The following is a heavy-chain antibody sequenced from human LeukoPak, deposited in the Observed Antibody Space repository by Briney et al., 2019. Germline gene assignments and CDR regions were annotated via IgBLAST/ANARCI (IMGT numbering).Heavy chain of an antibody. V-gene: IGHV4-34*01. J-gene: IGHJ2*01. CDR3: ARVYYSSSYDYWYFDL. CDR1: GGSFSGYY. D-gene: IGHD6-13*01. CDR2: INHSGST. Sequence: SETLSLTCAVYGGSFSGYYWSWIRQPPGKGLEWIGEINHSGSTNYNPSLKSRVTISVDTSKNQFSLKMSSVTAADTAVYYCARVYYSSSYDYWYFDLWGRGTLVTVSS.